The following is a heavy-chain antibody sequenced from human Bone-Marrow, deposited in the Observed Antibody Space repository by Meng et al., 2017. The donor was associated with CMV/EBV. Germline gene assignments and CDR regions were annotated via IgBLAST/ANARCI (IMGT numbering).Heavy chain of an antibody. CDR1: GFTFSSYS. Sequence: GESLKIPCAASGFTFSSYSMNWVRQAPGKGLEWVSYISSSSSTIYYADSVKGRFTISRDNAKNSLYLQMNSLRAEDTAVYYCARDYDYVWGSYRRFDYWGQGTLVTVSS. CDR3: ARDYDYVWGSYRRFDY. J-gene: IGHJ4*02. CDR2: ISSSSSTI. V-gene: IGHV3-48*04. D-gene: IGHD3-16*02.